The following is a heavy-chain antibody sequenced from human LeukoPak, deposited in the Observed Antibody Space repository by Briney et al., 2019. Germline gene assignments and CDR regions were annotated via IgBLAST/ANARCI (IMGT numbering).Heavy chain of an antibody. J-gene: IGHJ4*02. CDR3: ARSGVIAAAGTRY. V-gene: IGHV3-7*01. Sequence: GGSLRLSCAASGFTFSSYWMSWVRQAPGKGLEWVANIKQDGSEKYYVDSVKGRFTISRDNAKNSLYLQMNSLRAGDTAVYYCARSGVIAAAGTRYWGQGTLVTVSS. CDR2: IKQDGSEK. D-gene: IGHD6-13*01. CDR1: GFTFSSYW.